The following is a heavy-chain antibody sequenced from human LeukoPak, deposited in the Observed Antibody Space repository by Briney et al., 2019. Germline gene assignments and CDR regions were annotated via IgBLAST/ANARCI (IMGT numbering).Heavy chain of an antibody. CDR3: ATAGGDGSRKGFDP. J-gene: IGHJ5*02. D-gene: IGHD2-15*01. CDR2: ISADGSVT. Sequence: TGGSLRLSCADSGFTFSRYWMHWVRQTPGKGLVWVSCISADGSVTRYADSVKGRFTISRDNTKSTLYLQMHSLRAEDTAVYYCATAGGDGSRKGFDPWGQGTLVTVSS. V-gene: IGHV3-74*01. CDR1: GFTFSRYW.